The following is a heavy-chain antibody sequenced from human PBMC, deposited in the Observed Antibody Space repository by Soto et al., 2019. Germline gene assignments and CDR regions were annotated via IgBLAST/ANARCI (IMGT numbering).Heavy chain of an antibody. J-gene: IGHJ4*02. CDR3: AKDHQWLVGGTNYFDY. CDR1: GFTFSSYG. V-gene: IGHV3-30*18. D-gene: IGHD6-19*01. CDR2: ISYDGSNK. Sequence: QVQLVESGGGVVQPGRSLRLSCAASGFTFSSYGMHWVRQAPGKGLEWVAVISYDGSNKYYADSVKGRFTIARDNSKNTLDLQMNRLRAEDTAVYYCAKDHQWLVGGTNYFDYWGQGTLVTVSS.